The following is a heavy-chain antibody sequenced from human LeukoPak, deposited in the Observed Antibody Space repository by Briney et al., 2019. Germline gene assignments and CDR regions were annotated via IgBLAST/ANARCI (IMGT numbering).Heavy chain of an antibody. J-gene: IGHJ6*02. V-gene: IGHV1-8*01. CDR3: ARVAYYYDSAGKSLKFLYGMDV. CDR1: GYTFTNYE. D-gene: IGHD3-22*01. Sequence: ASVKVSCKASGYTFTNYEINWVRQGTGQGLEWLGWMNPSSGNTGYAQKFQGRVTMTRDTSISTAYMELSSLRSEDTAVYYCARVAYYYDSAGKSLKFLYGMDVWGQGTTVTVSS. CDR2: MNPSSGNT.